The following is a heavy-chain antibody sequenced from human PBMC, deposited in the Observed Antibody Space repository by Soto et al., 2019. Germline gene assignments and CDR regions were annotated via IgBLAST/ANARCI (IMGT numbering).Heavy chain of an antibody. Sequence: GGSLRLSCAASGFTFSNFGMHWVRQAPGKGLEWVAVVSYDGSNKYYADSVKGRFTISRDNSKNTLYVQMNSLRAEDTAVYYCAKDMRSRQPGDWGQGTLVTVSS. CDR1: GFTFSNFG. CDR2: VSYDGSNK. D-gene: IGHD3-16*01. J-gene: IGHJ4*02. V-gene: IGHV3-30*18. CDR3: AKDMRSRQPGD.